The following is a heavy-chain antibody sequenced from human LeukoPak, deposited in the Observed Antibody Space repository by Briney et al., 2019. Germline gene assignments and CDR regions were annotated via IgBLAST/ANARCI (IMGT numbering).Heavy chain of an antibody. CDR1: GGSISSSSYY. J-gene: IGHJ6*03. D-gene: IGHD3-3*01. CDR2: IHYSGST. Sequence: SETLSLTCTVSGGSISSSSYYWAWIRQPPGKGLEWIGSIHYSGSTNYNPSLKSRVTISVDTSKNQFSLKLSSVTAADTAVYYCARIFYDFWSGYYYYYMDVWGKGTTVTVSS. V-gene: IGHV4-39*07. CDR3: ARIFYDFWSGYYYYYMDV.